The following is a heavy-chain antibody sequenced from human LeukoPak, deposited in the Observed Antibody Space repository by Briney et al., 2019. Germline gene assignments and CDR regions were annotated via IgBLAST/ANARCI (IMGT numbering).Heavy chain of an antibody. CDR2: MNPNSGNT. Sequence: KPGASVKVSCTASGYTFTNYDINWVRQATGQGLEWMGWMNPNSGNTGYAQKFKGRVTMTRNTSISTAYMELSSLRSEDAAVYYCARGAGSYYYYGMDVWGQGTTATVSS. J-gene: IGHJ6*02. CDR1: GYTFTNYD. CDR3: ARGAGSYYYYGMDV. V-gene: IGHV1-8*01. D-gene: IGHD3-10*01.